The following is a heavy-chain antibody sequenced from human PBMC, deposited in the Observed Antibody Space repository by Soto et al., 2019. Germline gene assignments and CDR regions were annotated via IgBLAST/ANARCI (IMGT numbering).Heavy chain of an antibody. Sequence: PGWSLRLSCASSVFTFIDHYMAWFRQTPERGLEWLAYISHRSLTIYHARSVKDRFTISRDDATDSLYLQLNSLRVEDTAVYFCARGGGSSPFDYWGQGTVVTFSA. V-gene: IGHV3-11*01. CDR2: ISHRSLTI. CDR1: VFTFIDHY. CDR3: ARGGGSSPFDY. J-gene: IGHJ4*02. D-gene: IGHD6-6*01.